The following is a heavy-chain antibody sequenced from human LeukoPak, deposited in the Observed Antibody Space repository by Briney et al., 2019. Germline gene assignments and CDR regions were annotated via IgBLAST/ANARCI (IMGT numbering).Heavy chain of an antibody. D-gene: IGHD3-22*01. CDR2: ISSSGSTI. CDR3: ARQYYYDSSGYYDAYFQH. CDR1: GFTFSSYE. V-gene: IGHV3-48*03. J-gene: IGHJ1*01. Sequence: GGSLRLSCAASGFTFSSYEMNWVRQAPGKGLEWVSDISSSGSTIYYADSVRGRFTISRDNAKNSLYLQMNSLKAEDTAVYYCARQYYYDSSGYYDAYFQHWGQGTLVTVSS.